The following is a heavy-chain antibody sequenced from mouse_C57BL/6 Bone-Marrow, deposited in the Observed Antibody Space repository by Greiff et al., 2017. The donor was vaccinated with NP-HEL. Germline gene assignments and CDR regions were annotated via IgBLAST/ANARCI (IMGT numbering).Heavy chain of an antibody. CDR1: GFTFSSYG. D-gene: IGHD3-2*02. Sequence: EVHLVESVGDLVKPGGSLKLSCAASGFTFSSYGMSWVRQTPDKRLEWVATISSGGSYTYYPASVKGRFTISRDNAKNTLYLQMSRLKSDDTAMYYCARRRQLRGCVDYWGQGTTPTVSS. CDR3: ARRRQLRGCVDY. V-gene: IGHV5-6*01. CDR2: ISSGGSYT. J-gene: IGHJ2*01.